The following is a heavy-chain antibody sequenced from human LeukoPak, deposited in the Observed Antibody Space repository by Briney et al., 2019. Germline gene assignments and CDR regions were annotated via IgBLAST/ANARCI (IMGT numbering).Heavy chain of an antibody. D-gene: IGHD3-22*01. CDR2: IYSNGIT. CDR1: GGSIFSYY. J-gene: IGHJ2*01. Sequence: SETLSLTRTVSGGSIFSYYWNWIRQPPGKGLEWIGYIYSNGITNYSPSLRSRGSISIATSKNQFSLRLTSVTAADTAIYYCARRAYYDSSGYSPTSGYFDLWGRGTLVTVSS. V-gene: IGHV4-4*08. CDR3: ARRAYYDSSGYSPTSGYFDL.